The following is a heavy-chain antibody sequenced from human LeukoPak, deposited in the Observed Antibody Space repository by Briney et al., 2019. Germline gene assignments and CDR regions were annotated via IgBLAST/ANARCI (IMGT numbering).Heavy chain of an antibody. D-gene: IGHD3-22*01. Sequence: ASVKVSCKASGYTFTGYYMHWVRQAPGQGLEWMGWINPNSGGTNYAQKFQGRVTMTRDTSISTAYMELSRLRSEDTAVYYCARVRDSSGYYDYWGQGTLVTVSS. CDR3: ARVRDSSGYYDY. J-gene: IGHJ4*02. CDR1: GYTFTGYY. CDR2: INPNSGGT. V-gene: IGHV1-2*02.